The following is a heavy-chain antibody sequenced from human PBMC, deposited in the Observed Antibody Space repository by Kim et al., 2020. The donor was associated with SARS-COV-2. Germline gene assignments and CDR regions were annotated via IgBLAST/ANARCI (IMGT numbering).Heavy chain of an antibody. Sequence: GGSLRLSCAASGFTFSSYGMHWVRQAPGKGLEWVAVISYDGSNKYYADSVKGRFTISRDNSKNTLYLQMNSLRAEDTAVYYCAKDRYYFDYWGQGTLVT. CDR2: ISYDGSNK. V-gene: IGHV3-30*18. CDR1: GFTFSSYG. CDR3: AKDRYYFDY. J-gene: IGHJ4*02.